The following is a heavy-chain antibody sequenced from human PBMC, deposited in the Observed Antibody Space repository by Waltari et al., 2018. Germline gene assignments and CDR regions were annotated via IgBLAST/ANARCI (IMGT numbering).Heavy chain of an antibody. D-gene: IGHD4-17*01. CDR1: GYTFTGYY. CDR2: TNPNRGGT. CDR3: ARGTYGGKTPPCDY. J-gene: IGHJ4*02. Sequence: QVQLVQSGAEVKKPGASVKVSCKASGYTFTGYYMHWVRQAPGQGLEWMGWTNPNRGGTNYAQKFQGRVTMTRDTSSSTAYMELSRLRSDDTAVYYCARGTYGGKTPPCDYWGQGTLVTVSS. V-gene: IGHV1-2*02.